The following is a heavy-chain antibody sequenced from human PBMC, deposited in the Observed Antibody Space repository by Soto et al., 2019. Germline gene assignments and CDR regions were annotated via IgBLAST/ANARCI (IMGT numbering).Heavy chain of an antibody. CDR2: FDPEDGET. V-gene: IGHV1-24*01. CDR1: GYTLTELS. D-gene: IGHD4-17*01. CDR3: VSSIDYSDYVFDY. Sequence: ASVKVSCKVSGYTLTELSMHWVRQAPGKGLEWMGGFDPEDGETIYAQKFQGRVTMTEDTSTDTAYMELSSLRSEDTAVYYCVSSIDYSDYVFDYCGHGTLVTVSS. J-gene: IGHJ4*01.